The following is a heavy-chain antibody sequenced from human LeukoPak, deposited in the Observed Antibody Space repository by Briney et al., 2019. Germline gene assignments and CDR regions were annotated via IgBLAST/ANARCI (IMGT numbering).Heavy chain of an antibody. Sequence: ASVKVSCQASGYTFTSYGISWVRQAPGQGLEWMGWIRPYNGNTNYAQKLQGRVTMTTDTSTSTAYMELRSLRSDDSAIYYCARDVEMYYDSSAFGDYWGQGTLVTVSS. CDR2: IRPYNGNT. CDR1: GYTFTSYG. CDR3: ARDVEMYYDSSAFGDY. J-gene: IGHJ4*02. D-gene: IGHD3-22*01. V-gene: IGHV1-18*01.